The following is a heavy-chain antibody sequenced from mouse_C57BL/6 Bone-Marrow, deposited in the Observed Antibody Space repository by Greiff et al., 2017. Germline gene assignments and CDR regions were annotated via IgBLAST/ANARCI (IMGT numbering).Heavy chain of an antibody. CDR3: ARHPFFYY. Sequence: EVHLVESGGDLVKPGGSLKLSCAASGFTFSSYGMSWVRQTPDKRLEWVATISSGGSYTYYPDSVKGRVTISRDNAKNTLYLQMSSLKSEDTAMYYCARHPFFYYWGQGTTLTVSS. CDR2: ISSGGSYT. J-gene: IGHJ2*01. CDR1: GFTFSSYG. V-gene: IGHV5-6*01.